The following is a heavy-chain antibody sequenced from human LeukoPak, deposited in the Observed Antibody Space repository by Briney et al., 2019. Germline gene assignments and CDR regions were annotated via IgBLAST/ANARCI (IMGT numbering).Heavy chain of an antibody. Sequence: SQTLSLTCTVSGGSISSGGYYWSWIRQPAGKGLEWIGRIYTSGSTNCNPSLKSRVTMSVDTSKNQFSLKLSSVTAADTAVYYCARARQLAIDYWGQGTLVTVSS. CDR2: IYTSGST. J-gene: IGHJ4*02. D-gene: IGHD6-6*01. CDR3: ARARQLAIDY. V-gene: IGHV4-61*02. CDR1: GGSISSGGYY.